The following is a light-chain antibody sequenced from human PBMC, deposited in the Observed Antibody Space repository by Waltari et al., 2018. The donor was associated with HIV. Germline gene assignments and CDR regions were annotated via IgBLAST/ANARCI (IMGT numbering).Light chain of an antibody. CDR1: ELGDKY. CDR3: QAWGRSTSGV. Sequence: SYEVTQPPSVAVSPGQTASITCSGYELGDKYTCWYQQKPGQSPLLVIYQANKRPSGIPGRFSGSSSGHTATLTISGTLPLDEADYYCQAWGRSTSGVFGRGTKLTVL. J-gene: IGLJ3*02. V-gene: IGLV3-1*01. CDR2: QAN.